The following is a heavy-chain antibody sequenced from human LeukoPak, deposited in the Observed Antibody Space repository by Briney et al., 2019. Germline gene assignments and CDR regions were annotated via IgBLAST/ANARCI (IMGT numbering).Heavy chain of an antibody. D-gene: IGHD3-22*01. V-gene: IGHV4-59*01. J-gene: IGHJ6*03. CDR3: TRGSIAYYYMDV. CDR1: GGSISTYY. CDR2: IYYSGST. Sequence: SETLSLTCTVSGGSISTYYWSWIRQPPGKGLEWIGYIYYSGSTNYNPSLKSRVTISVDTSKNQFSLKLSSVTAADTAVYYCTRGSIAYYYMDVWGKGTTVTISS.